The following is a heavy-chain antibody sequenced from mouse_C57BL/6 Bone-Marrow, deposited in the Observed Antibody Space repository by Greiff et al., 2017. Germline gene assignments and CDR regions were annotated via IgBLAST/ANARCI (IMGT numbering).Heavy chain of an antibody. CDR3: ARHSLSFSYFDY. Sequence: EVKLVESGGGLVQPGGSLKLSCAASGFTFSDYGMAWVRQAPRQGPEWVAFISNLAYSIYYADTVTGRFTISRENAKNTLYLEMNSMRSADTAMYYYARHSLSFSYFDYWGQGTTLTVSS. V-gene: IGHV5-15*01. CDR1: GFTFSDYG. J-gene: IGHJ2*01. CDR2: ISNLAYSI. D-gene: IGHD1-1*01.